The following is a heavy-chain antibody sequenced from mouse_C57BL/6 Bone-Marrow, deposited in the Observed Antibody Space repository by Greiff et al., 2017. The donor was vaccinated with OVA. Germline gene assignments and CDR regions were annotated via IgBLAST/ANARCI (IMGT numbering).Heavy chain of an antibody. Sequence: EVQLVESGGDLVKPGGSLKLSCAASGFTFSSYGMSWVRQTPDKRLEWVATISSGGSYTYYPDSVKGRFTISRDNAKNTLYLQRSSLKSEDTAMYYCALYYYGSSPYWYFDVWGTGTTVTVSS. CDR2: ISSGGSYT. J-gene: IGHJ1*03. CDR3: ALYYYGSSPYWYFDV. D-gene: IGHD1-1*01. V-gene: IGHV5-6*01. CDR1: GFTFSSYG.